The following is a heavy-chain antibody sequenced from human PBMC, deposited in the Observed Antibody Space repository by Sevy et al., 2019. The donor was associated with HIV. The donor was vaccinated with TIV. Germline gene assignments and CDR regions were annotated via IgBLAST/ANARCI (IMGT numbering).Heavy chain of an antibody. J-gene: IGHJ4*02. CDR3: ARLDSYSIGWSPRYYFDY. CDR2: MSPGDPDP. Sequence: GESLKISCKGSAYTFTTHWIGWVRQMPGKGLEWMGIMSPGDPDPRYSPSFQGQVTMSVVKIVGPAYLQWHSLETSDTAIYYCARLDSYSIGWSPRYYFDYWGQGTLVTVSS. V-gene: IGHV5-51*01. CDR1: AYTFTTHW. D-gene: IGHD6-19*01.